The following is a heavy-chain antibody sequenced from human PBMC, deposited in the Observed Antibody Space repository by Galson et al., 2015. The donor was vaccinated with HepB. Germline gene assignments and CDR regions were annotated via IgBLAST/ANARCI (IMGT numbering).Heavy chain of an antibody. CDR3: AKDGVMVATYPYRFHY. D-gene: IGHD2-15*01. CDR2: ITSSGGNT. J-gene: IGHJ4*02. V-gene: IGHV3-23*01. Sequence: SLRLSCAASGFTFTSYAMTWVRQAPGKGLEWVSSITSSGGNTYYTDSVKGRFTISRDNSKNTLFLQLNSLTAEDTAVYYCAKDGVMVATYPYRFHYWGQGTLVTVSS. CDR1: GFTFTSYA.